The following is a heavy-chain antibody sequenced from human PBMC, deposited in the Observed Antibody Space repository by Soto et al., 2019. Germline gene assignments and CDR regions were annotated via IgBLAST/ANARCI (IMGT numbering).Heavy chain of an antibody. CDR1: GLTFRAFS. J-gene: IGHJ4*02. CDR3: AKSRGDSWYLYYYDY. Sequence: EVQLLESGGGLVQPGGSLRLSCAASGLTFRAFSMSWVRQPPGKGLEWVSGISGSGGSTYYADSVKGRFTISRDSSSNTLYLQMSSLRADDTALYYCAKSRGDSWYLYYYDYWGQGTLVTVSS. CDR2: ISGSGGST. V-gene: IGHV3-23*01. D-gene: IGHD5-12*01.